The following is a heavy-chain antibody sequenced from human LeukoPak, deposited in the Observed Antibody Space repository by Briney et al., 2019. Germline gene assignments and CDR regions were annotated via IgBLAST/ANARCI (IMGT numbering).Heavy chain of an antibody. CDR3: ARDGKRGYSYGYTDY. D-gene: IGHD5-18*01. CDR1: GFTFSSYW. J-gene: IGHJ4*02. CDR2: LNSDGSST. Sequence: GGSLRLSCAASGFTFSSYWMHWVRQAPGKGLVWVSRLNSDGSSTSYADSVKGRFTISRDNAKNTLYLQMNGLRAEDTALYYCARDGKRGYSYGYTDYWGQGTLVTVSS. V-gene: IGHV3-74*01.